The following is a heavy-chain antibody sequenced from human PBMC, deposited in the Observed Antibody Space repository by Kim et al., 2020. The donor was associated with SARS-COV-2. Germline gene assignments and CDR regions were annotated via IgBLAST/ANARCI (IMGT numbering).Heavy chain of an antibody. J-gene: IGHJ5*02. CDR3: ARGITMIVVVNNWFDP. Sequence: SLKSRVTISVDTSKNQVSLKLSSVTAADTAVYYCARGITMIVVVNNWFDPWGQGTLVTVSS. V-gene: IGHV4-34*01. D-gene: IGHD3-22*01.